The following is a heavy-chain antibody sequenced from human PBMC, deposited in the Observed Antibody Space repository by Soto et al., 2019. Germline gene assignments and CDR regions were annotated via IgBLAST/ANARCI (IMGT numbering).Heavy chain of an antibody. CDR3: ARHGYYYDSTGYYYFV. J-gene: IGHJ4*02. V-gene: IGHV4-39*01. CDR1: GGSVSSTNHY. Sequence: PSETLSLTCTVSGGSVSSTNHYWGWIRQSPGKGLEWIGDIYYSGMTRYSPSLKSRVTISVDTSKNQFSLRLSSVTAADTAVYYCARHGYYYDSTGYYYFVWGQGTLVTVSS. CDR2: IYYSGMT. D-gene: IGHD3-22*01.